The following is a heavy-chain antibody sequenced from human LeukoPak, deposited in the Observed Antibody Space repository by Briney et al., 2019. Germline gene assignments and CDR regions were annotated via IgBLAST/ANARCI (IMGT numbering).Heavy chain of an antibody. V-gene: IGHV3-23*01. Sequence: GGSLRLSCAASGFTFSSYPMSWVRQPPGKGLEWVSGITGSGAGPYYADSVKGRFTISRDNSKNTLYLQMSSLRAEDTALYYCARSVGVRGAPFDPWGQGTLVTVSS. D-gene: IGHD3-10*01. J-gene: IGHJ5*02. CDR2: ITGSGAGP. CDR1: GFTFSSYP. CDR3: ARSVGVRGAPFDP.